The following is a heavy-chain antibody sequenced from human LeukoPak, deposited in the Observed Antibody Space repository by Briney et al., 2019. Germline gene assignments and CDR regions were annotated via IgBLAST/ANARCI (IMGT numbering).Heavy chain of an antibody. CDR3: ARDAKDIVVVVAAKAVRFDP. J-gene: IGHJ5*02. V-gene: IGHV1-18*01. CDR1: AYTFTSYG. CDR2: ISAYNGNT. Sequence: ASVTVSCTASAYTFTSYGISWVRQAPGQGLEWMGWISAYNGNTNYAQKFQGRVTMTTDTSTSTAYMELRSLRSDDTAVYYCARDAKDIVVVVAAKAVRFDPWGQGTLVTVSS. D-gene: IGHD2-15*01.